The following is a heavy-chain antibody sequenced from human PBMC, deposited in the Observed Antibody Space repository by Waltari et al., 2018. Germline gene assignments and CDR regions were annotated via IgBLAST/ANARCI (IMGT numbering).Heavy chain of an antibody. CDR2: INPYSGGT. V-gene: IGHV1-2*02. CDR3: ATAPDAFRIIN. J-gene: IGHJ4*02. CDR1: GYTFTGYY. D-gene: IGHD2-2*01. Sequence: QVQLVQSGAEVKKPGASVKVSCKTSGYTFTGYYMYWVRQAPGQGLEWMGWINPYSGGTAYAQKFQGRVTLTRDTSISTAYMELNRLISDDSAMYYCATAPDAFRIINWGQGTLVTVSS.